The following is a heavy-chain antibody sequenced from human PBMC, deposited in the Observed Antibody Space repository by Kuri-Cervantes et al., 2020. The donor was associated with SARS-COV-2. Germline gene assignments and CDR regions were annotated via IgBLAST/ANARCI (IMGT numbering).Heavy chain of an antibody. CDR2: IYYSGST. J-gene: IGHJ6*02. CDR1: GGSISSYY. D-gene: IGHD2-2*01. V-gene: IGHV4-59*01. Sequence: SETLSLTCTVSGGSISSYYWSWIRQPPGKGLEWIGYIYYSGSTNYNPSLKSRVTISVDTSKNQFSLKLSSVTAADTAVYYCAREGGDILVDGMDVWGQGTTVTVSS. CDR3: AREGGDILVDGMDV.